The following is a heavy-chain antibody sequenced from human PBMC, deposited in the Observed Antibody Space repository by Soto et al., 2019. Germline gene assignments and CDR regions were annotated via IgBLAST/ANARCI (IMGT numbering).Heavy chain of an antibody. J-gene: IGHJ4*02. CDR2: ISGSGGST. CDR3: AKGRNRHIVTTLVDY. V-gene: IGHV3-23*01. D-gene: IGHD2-21*01. CDR1: GFTFSSYA. Sequence: GGALRLSCAASGFTFSSYAMSWVRQAPGKGLEWVSAISGSGGSTYYADSVKGRFTISRDNSKNTLYLQMNSLRAEDTAVYYCAKGRNRHIVTTLVDYWGQGTLVTVSS.